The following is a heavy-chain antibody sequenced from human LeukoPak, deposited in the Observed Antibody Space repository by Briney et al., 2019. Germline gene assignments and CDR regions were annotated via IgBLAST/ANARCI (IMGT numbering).Heavy chain of an antibody. CDR1: GYTFTDYY. Sequence: GASVKVSCKASGYTFTDYYMHWVRQAPGQGFEWMGWINPNDGDTNYAQKFQGWVTMTRDTSIGTAYMELSRLRSDDTAVYYCARPGAVAGELDYWGQGTLVTVSS. D-gene: IGHD6-19*01. J-gene: IGHJ4*02. V-gene: IGHV1-2*04. CDR2: INPNDGDT. CDR3: ARPGAVAGELDY.